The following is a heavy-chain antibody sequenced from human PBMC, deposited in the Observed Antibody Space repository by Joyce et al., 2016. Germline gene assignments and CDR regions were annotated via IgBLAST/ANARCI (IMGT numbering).Heavy chain of an antibody. V-gene: IGHV3-15*01. CDR3: STNTVLGDAFDI. J-gene: IGHJ3*02. CDR2: IKSKTDGGTT. Sequence: VLLVESGGDLVKPGGSLRLSCAASGFTFSNTCMTWVRQAQGKGREWVGRIKSKTDGGTTDYAAPVKGRFTISRDDSKKTLYLQMHGLKTEDTAVYYCSTNTVLGDAFDIWGQGTMVSVSS. CDR1: GFTFSNTC. D-gene: IGHD4-17*01.